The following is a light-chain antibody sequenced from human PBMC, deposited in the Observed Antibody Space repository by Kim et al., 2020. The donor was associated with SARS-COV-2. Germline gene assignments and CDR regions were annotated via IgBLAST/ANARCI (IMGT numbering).Light chain of an antibody. CDR3: SSYAGSNNLV. CDR2: EVS. CDR1: RSDVGGYNY. Sequence: GRSVPISCSGTRSDVGGYNYVSWYQHHTGKALKLMIYEVSKRPSGVPDRFSGSKSGNTASLTVSGLQAEDEADYYCSSYAGSNNLVFGGGTQLTVL. V-gene: IGLV2-8*01. J-gene: IGLJ2*01.